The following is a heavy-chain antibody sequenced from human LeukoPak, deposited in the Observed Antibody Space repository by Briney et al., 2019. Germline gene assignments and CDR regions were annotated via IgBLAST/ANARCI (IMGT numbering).Heavy chain of an antibody. CDR1: GGSMNTHY. D-gene: IGHD5-12*01. Sequence: SETLSLTCSVSGGSMNTHYWNWIRQPAGKGLEWIGRIYTSGSTNHNPSLKSRVIMSLDTSKSQFSLSLGSVTAADTAVYYCARGPGEIVATTLFDYWGQGTLVTVSS. CDR3: ARGPGEIVATTLFDY. CDR2: IYTSGST. V-gene: IGHV4-4*07. J-gene: IGHJ4*02.